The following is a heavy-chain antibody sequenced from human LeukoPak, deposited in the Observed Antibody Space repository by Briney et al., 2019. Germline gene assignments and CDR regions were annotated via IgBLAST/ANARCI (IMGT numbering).Heavy chain of an antibody. CDR3: ARENGYSYRCDY. D-gene: IGHD5-18*01. V-gene: IGHV3-23*01. Sequence: GGSLRLSCAASGFTFSSYAMSWVRQAPGKGLEWVSGIISGGSTYYADSVKGRFTISRDNSKNTLYLQMNSLRAEDTAVYYCARENGYSYRCDYWGQGTLVTVSS. CDR2: IISGGST. CDR1: GFTFSSYA. J-gene: IGHJ4*02.